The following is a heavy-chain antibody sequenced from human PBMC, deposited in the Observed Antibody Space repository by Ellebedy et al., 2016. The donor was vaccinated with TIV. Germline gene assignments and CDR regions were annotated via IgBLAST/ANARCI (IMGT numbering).Heavy chain of an antibody. V-gene: IGHV3-23*01. CDR1: GFTFSSYA. CDR2: ISGSGGST. D-gene: IGHD6-6*01. Sequence: GESLKISCAASGFTFSSYAMSWVRQAPGKGLEWVSAISGSGGSTYYADSVKGRFTISRDNSKNTLYLQMNSLRAEDTAVYYCAKGDSNSSGRWYYYYGMDVWGQGTTVTVSS. CDR3: AKGDSNSSGRWYYYYGMDV. J-gene: IGHJ6*02.